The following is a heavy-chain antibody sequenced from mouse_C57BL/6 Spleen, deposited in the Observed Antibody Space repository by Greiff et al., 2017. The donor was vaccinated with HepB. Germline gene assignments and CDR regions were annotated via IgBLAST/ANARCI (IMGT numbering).Heavy chain of an antibody. D-gene: IGHD1-1*01. CDR2: IYPGSGST. V-gene: IGHV1-55*01. J-gene: IGHJ3*01. CDR1: GYTFTSYW. CDR3: AREEYYGSSGGAWFAY. Sequence: QVQLQQPGAELVKPGASVKMSCKASGYTFTSYWITWVKQRPGQGLEWIGDIYPGSGSTNYNEKFKSKATLTVDTSSSTAYMQLSSLTSEDSAVYYCAREEYYGSSGGAWFAYWGQGTLVTVSA.